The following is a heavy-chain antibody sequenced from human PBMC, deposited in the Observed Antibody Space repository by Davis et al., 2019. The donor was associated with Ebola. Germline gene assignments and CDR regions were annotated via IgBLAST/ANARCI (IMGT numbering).Heavy chain of an antibody. Sequence: GESLKISCAASGFTFSGSAMHWVRQAPGKGLEWVSYISTTSSYTNYADCVKGRFTVSRDNAKNSLYLQMNSLRAEDTAVYYCARDPSHDYGDYVGGWFDPWGQGTLVTVSS. CDR1: GFTFSGSA. D-gene: IGHD4-17*01. V-gene: IGHV3-21*05. CDR3: ARDPSHDYGDYVGGWFDP. CDR2: ISTTSSYT. J-gene: IGHJ5*02.